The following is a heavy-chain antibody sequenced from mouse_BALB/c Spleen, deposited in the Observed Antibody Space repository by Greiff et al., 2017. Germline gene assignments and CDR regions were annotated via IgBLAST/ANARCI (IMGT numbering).Heavy chain of an antibody. J-gene: IGHJ4*01. CDR1: GYAFTNYL. CDR3: AREGGITTMDY. D-gene: IGHD2-4*01. V-gene: IGHV1-54*01. CDR2: INPGSGGT. Sequence: VQLQQSGAELVRPGTSVKVSCKASGYAFTNYLIEWVKQRPGQGLEWIGVINPGSGGTNYNEKFKGKATLTADKSSSTAYMQLSSLTSDDSAVYFCAREGGITTMDYWGQGTSVTVSS.